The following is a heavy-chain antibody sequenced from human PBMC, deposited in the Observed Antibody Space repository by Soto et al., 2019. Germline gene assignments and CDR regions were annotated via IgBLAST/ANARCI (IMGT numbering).Heavy chain of an antibody. V-gene: IGHV1-18*01. D-gene: IGHD2-15*01. CDR3: ARDPGAASFDG. CDR1: GYTFTNYG. J-gene: IGHJ4*02. CDR2: INTSNDNK. Sequence: ASVKVSCKASGYTFTNYGISWVRQAPGEGLEWVGWINTSNDNKLYAQKLQGRLTLTTDTSTSTAYMDLTTLRSDDTAVYFCARDPGAASFDGRAQATRVTVSS.